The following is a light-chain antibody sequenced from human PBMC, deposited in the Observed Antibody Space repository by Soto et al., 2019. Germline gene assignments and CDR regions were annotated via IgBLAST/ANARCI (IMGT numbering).Light chain of an antibody. Sequence: EIVLTQSPGTLSLSPGERATLSCRASQSVSSTYLAWYQQKPGQAPRLLIYGASSRATGIPDRFSGSGSGTDFALTISNLEAEDFGVYCCQQYGGSPRYTFGQGTKLEIK. CDR3: QQYGGSPRYT. J-gene: IGKJ2*01. CDR1: QSVSSTY. CDR2: GAS. V-gene: IGKV3-20*01.